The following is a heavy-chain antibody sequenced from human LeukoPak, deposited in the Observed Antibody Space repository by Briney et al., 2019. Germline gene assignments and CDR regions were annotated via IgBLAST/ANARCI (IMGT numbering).Heavy chain of an antibody. D-gene: IGHD2-15*01. CDR3: AKDRGRRGYFDY. Sequence: GGSLRLSCAASRFTFSTYWMSWVRQAPGKGLEWVAFIRYDGSNKYYADSVKGRFTISRDNSKNTLYLQMKSPRAEDTAVYYCAKDRGRRGYFDYWGQGTLVTVSS. J-gene: IGHJ4*02. V-gene: IGHV3-30*02. CDR2: IRYDGSNK. CDR1: RFTFSTYW.